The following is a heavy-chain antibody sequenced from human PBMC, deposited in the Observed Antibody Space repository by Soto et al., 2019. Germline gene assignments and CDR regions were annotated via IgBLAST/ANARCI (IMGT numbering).Heavy chain of an antibody. V-gene: IGHV3-23*01. D-gene: IGHD3-22*01. J-gene: IGHJ3*01. CDR2: ISAGGDAT. CDR1: GFTFSNYA. Sequence: LRLSCAASGFTFSNYAMSWARQAPGKGLEWVSTISAGGDATFYADSVKGRFTISRDNSKNTLYLQMNSLRADDTAVYYCAKDTGSDYHYDSSGYYSAFDVWGQGTMVTVSS. CDR3: AKDTGSDYHYDSSGYYSAFDV.